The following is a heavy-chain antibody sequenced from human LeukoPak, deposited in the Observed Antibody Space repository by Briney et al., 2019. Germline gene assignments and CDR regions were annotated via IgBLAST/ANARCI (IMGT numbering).Heavy chain of an antibody. CDR1: GFTFSDYY. J-gene: IGHJ6*02. V-gene: IGHV3-11*04. CDR2: ISSSSTI. Sequence: PGGSLRLSCAASGFTFSDYYMSWIRQAPGKGLEWVSYISSSSTIYYADSVKGRFTISRDNAKNSLYLQMNSLRAEDTAVYYCARDDSGSMDVWGQGTTVTVSS. CDR3: ARDDSGSMDV. D-gene: IGHD1-26*01.